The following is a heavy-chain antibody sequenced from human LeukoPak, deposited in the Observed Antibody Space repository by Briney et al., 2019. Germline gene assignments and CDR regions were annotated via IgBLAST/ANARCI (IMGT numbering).Heavy chain of an antibody. CDR2: ISAYNGNT. CDR3: ARDKSWELPDYFDY. D-gene: IGHD1-26*01. J-gene: IGHJ4*02. V-gene: IGHV1-18*04. Sequence: ASVKVSCKASGYTFTGYYMHRVRQAPGQGLEWMGWISAYNGNTNYAQKLQGRVTMTTDTSTSTAYMELRSLRSDDTAVYYCARDKSWELPDYFDYWGQGTLVTVSS. CDR1: GYTFTGYY.